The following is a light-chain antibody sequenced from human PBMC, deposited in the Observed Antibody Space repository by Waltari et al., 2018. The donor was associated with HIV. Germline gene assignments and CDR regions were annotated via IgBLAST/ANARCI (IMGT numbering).Light chain of an antibody. CDR3: CSYAGSDTLV. CDR2: EVK. V-gene: IGLV2-23*02. Sequence: HSALTQPASVSGSPGQSITISCTGTSSNVGTYNLVSWYQQHPGKAPKLLIYEVKRRPSGLSDRFSGSQSGNTASLTVSGLQAEDEAIYYCCSYAGSDTLVFGGGTSLTIL. J-gene: IGLJ3*02. CDR1: SSNVGTYNL.